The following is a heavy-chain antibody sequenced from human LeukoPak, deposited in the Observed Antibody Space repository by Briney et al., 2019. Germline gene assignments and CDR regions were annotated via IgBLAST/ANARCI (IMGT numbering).Heavy chain of an antibody. Sequence: ASVHVSCKASGYTFTSYGISWVRQAPGQGLEWMGWISAYNGNTNYAQKLQGRVTITTDTSTSTAYMELRSLRSDDTAVYYCARGQYNRPHGYTAYDYWGQGTLVTVSS. CDR2: ISAYNGNT. J-gene: IGHJ4*02. D-gene: IGHD1-1*01. V-gene: IGHV1-18*01. CDR1: GYTFTSYG. CDR3: ARGQYNRPHGYTAYDY.